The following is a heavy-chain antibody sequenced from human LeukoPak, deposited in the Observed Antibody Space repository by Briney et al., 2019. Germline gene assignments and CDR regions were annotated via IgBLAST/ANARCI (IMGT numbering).Heavy chain of an antibody. CDR2: IDSFGNTM. CDR1: GFTFSSHW. CDR3: ARNNWGIDY. Sequence: GGSLILSCEASGFTFSSHWKHWVRQDPGRGLLWVSRIDSFGNTMGYADFVKGRFIISRDNAKNTLYLEMNSLREEDTAVYYCARNNWGIDYWGRGALVTVSS. D-gene: IGHD7-27*01. V-gene: IGHV3-74*01. J-gene: IGHJ4*02.